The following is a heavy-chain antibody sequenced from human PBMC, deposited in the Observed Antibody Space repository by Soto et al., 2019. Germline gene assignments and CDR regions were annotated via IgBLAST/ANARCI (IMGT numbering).Heavy chain of an antibody. V-gene: IGHV3-33*01. J-gene: IGHJ6*02. CDR2: IWYDGSNK. CDR3: ARENYYGSGSYYRTYGMDV. CDR1: GFTFSSYG. Sequence: QAQLVESGGGVVQPGRSLRLSCAASGFTFSSYGMHWVRQAPGKGLEWVAVIWYDGSNKYYADSVKGRFTISRDNSKNTRYLQMNSLRAEDTAVYYCARENYYGSGSYYRTYGMDVWGQGTTVTVSS. D-gene: IGHD3-10*01.